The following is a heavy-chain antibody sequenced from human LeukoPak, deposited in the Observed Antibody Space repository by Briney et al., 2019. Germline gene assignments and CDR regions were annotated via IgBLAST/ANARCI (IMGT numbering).Heavy chain of an antibody. J-gene: IGHJ6*03. CDR1: GFTFSSYA. V-gene: IGHV3-23*01. Sequence: GGSLRLSCAASGFTFSSYAMSWVRQAPRKGLEWVSAISGSGGSTYYADSVKGRFTISRDNSKNTLYLQMNSLRAEDTAVYYCAKDPTSSNERNYYYYYMDVWGKGTTVTVSS. CDR3: AKDPTSSNERNYYYYYMDV. CDR2: ISGSGGST. D-gene: IGHD4-11*01.